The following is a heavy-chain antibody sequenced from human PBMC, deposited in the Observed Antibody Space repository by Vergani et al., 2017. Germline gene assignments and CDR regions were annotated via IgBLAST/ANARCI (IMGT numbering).Heavy chain of an antibody. V-gene: IGHV3-64*01. Sequence: EVQLVESGGGLVQPGGSLRLSCAASGFTVSSYAMHWVRQAPGKGLEYVSAISSNGGSTYYANSVKGRFTISRDNSKNTLYLQMGSLRAEDMAVYYCARHFGGSREMATIKRRFDYWGQGTLVTVSS. J-gene: IGHJ4*02. CDR2: ISSNGGST. CDR1: GFTVSSYA. CDR3: ARHFGGSREMATIKRRFDY. D-gene: IGHD5-24*01.